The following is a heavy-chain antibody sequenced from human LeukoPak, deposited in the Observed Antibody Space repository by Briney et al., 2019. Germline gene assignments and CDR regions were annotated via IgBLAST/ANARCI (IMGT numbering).Heavy chain of an antibody. CDR1: GGSSSGYY. V-gene: IGHV4-34*01. D-gene: IGHD6-19*01. CDR3: ARPLAVAGTWPY. CDR2: INHSGST. Sequence: PSETLSLTCAVYGGSSSGYYWSWIRQPPGKGLEWIGEINHSGSTNYNPSLKSRVTISVDTSKNQFSLKLSSVTAADTAVYYCARPLAVAGTWPYWGQGTQVTVSS. J-gene: IGHJ4*02.